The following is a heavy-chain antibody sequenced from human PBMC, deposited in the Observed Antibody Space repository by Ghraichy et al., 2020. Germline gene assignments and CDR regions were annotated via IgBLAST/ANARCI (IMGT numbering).Heavy chain of an antibody. J-gene: IGHJ4*02. CDR1: GGTFSSYA. CDR2: IIPIFGTA. CDR3: ARDYSNYFGYFDY. D-gene: IGHD4-11*01. V-gene: IGHV1-69*13. Sequence: SVKVSCKASGGTFSSYAISWVRQAPGQGLEWMGGIIPIFGTANYAQKFQGRVTITADESTSTAYMELSSLRSEDTAVYYCARDYSNYFGYFDYWGQGTLVTVSS.